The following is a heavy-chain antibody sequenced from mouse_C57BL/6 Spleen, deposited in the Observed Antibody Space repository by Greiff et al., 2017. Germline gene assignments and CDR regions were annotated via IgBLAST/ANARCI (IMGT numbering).Heavy chain of an antibody. CDR1: GYAFSSYW. Sequence: QVQLKESGAELVKPGASVKISCKASGYAFSSYWMNWVKQRPGKGLEWIGQIYPGAGDTNYNGKFKGKATLTADKSSSTAYMQLSSLTSEDSAVYFCARPRGYGSSYGYAMDYWGQGTSVTVSS. CDR3: ARPRGYGSSYGYAMDY. D-gene: IGHD1-1*01. V-gene: IGHV1-80*01. J-gene: IGHJ4*01. CDR2: IYPGAGDT.